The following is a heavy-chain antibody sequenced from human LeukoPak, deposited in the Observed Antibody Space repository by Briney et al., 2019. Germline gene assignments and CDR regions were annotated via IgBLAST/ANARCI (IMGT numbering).Heavy chain of an antibody. V-gene: IGHV3-30*02. CDR2: IRYDATKK. Sequence: PGWSLRLSCAASGFKLSRNGMHWVRQAPGRGLEWVAFIRYDATKKFYGDSVRDRFTISRDDSKNTLYLQMNNLRHEDTAVYFCARDFDDVNGDYYYIPDFWGQGVLVTVSS. CDR1: GFKLSRNG. D-gene: IGHD3-22*01. J-gene: IGHJ4*02. CDR3: ARDFDDVNGDYYYIPDF.